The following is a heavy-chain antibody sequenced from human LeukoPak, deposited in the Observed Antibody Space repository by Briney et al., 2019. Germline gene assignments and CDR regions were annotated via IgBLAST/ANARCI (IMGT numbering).Heavy chain of an antibody. V-gene: IGHV3-48*03. CDR2: ISANATSTM. J-gene: IGHJ6*02. Sequence: GGSLRLSCAASGFTFTYYQMNWVRRAPGKGLEWVSYISANATSTMYYADSVQGRFTISRDNAKNSLYLQMNSLRAEDMAIYYCARRFPVLNVWGQGTTVTVSS. CDR3: ARRFPVLNV. D-gene: IGHD3-9*01. CDR1: GFTFTYYQ.